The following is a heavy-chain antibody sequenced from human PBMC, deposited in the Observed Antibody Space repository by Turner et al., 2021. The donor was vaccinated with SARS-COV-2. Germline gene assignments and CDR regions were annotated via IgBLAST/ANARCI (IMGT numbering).Heavy chain of an antibody. V-gene: IGHV4-39*01. CDR3: ASHWLLAAAAYLARFDP. CDR1: VGTISSTSYD. D-gene: IGHD6-13*01. CDR2: IYYRGIT. Sequence: QLQLQESGPGLVMHSETLSVTCTVSVGTISSTSYDWGWIRRPPGKVLEGTGSIYYRGITIYNQSLNSRVTISVNTSKNQFSLNLSSVTAADTAMYYCASHWLLAAAAYLARFDPWGQGTLVTVSS. J-gene: IGHJ5*02.